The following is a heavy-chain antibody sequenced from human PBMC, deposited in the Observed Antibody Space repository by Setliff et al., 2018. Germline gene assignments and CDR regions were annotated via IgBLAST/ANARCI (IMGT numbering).Heavy chain of an antibody. Sequence: SETLSLTCAVYGESLRGYYWTWIRQSPGKGLEWIGEINHDGGSNYNPSLKSRVTMSIDMSEKQFSLKLRSVTVADTAVYYCARGQDYYDPSGYYKLGYWGPGTLVPSPQ. CDR2: INHDGGS. D-gene: IGHD3-22*01. V-gene: IGHV4-34*01. J-gene: IGHJ4*02. CDR3: ARGQDYYDPSGYYKLGY. CDR1: GESLRGYY.